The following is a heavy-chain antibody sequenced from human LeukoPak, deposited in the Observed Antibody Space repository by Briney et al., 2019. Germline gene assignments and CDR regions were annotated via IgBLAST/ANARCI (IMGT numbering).Heavy chain of an antibody. CDR3: AKDLEAVTMIVPY. Sequence: GGSLRLSCAASGFTFSGYGMHWVRQAPGKGLEWVAVISYDGSNKYYADSVKGRFTISRDNSKNTLYLQMSSLRAEDTAVYYCAKDLEAVTMIVPYWGQGTLVTVSS. CDR2: ISYDGSNK. V-gene: IGHV3-30*18. J-gene: IGHJ4*02. CDR1: GFTFSGYG. D-gene: IGHD3-22*01.